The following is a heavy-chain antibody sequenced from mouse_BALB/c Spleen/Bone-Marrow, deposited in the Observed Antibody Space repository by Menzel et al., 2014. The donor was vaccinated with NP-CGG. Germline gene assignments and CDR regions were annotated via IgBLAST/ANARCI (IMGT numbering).Heavy chain of an antibody. D-gene: IGHD2-4*01. Sequence: QVQLKHSGAELVNPGASVKLSCKASGYTFTSYWMHWVKQRPGQGLEWIGEINPSNGRTNYNEKFKSKATLTVDKSSSTAYMQLSSLTSEDSAVYYCARDYDYWYFDVWGAGTTVTVSS. CDR3: ARDYDYWYFDV. V-gene: IGHV1S81*02. J-gene: IGHJ1*01. CDR2: INPSNGRT. CDR1: GYTFTSYW.